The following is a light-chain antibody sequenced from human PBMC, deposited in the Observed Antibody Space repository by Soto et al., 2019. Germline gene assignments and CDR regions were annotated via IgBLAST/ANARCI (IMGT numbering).Light chain of an antibody. V-gene: IGKV1-12*01. J-gene: IGKJ4*01. CDR1: QHISTY. CDR2: AAS. Sequence: DIQMTQSPASVPASVGERVTITCRAGQHISTYLAWYQQKPWEAPKLLISAASSLGSGVPPRFSVSGAWTDFTLTISSPQPEDFATYYCQQANSFPFTFGGGTKVEIK. CDR3: QQANSFPFT.